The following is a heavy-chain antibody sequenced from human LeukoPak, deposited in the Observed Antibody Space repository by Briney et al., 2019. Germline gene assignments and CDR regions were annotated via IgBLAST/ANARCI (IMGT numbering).Heavy chain of an antibody. CDR2: IYYSGST. D-gene: IGHD6-13*01. J-gene: IGHJ6*02. CDR1: GGSISSYY. V-gene: IGHV4-59*01. Sequence: SETLSLTCTVSGGSISSYYWSWIRQPPGKGLEWIGYIYYSGSTNYNPSLKSRVTISVDTSKNQFSLKLSSVTAADTAVYYCASFSSSWYQDYYYGMDVWGQGTTVTVSS. CDR3: ASFSSSWYQDYYYGMDV.